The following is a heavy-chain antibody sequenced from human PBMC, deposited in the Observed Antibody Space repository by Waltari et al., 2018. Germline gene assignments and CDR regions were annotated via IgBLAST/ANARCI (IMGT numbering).Heavy chain of an antibody. CDR3: ARDGSGWPDY. D-gene: IGHD6-19*01. Sequence: SSYAHSWVRQAPGQGLEWLGRTYYRSKWYNDYAVSVKSRLTINPDTSKNQFSLQLNSVTPEDTAVYYCARDGSGWPDYWGQGTLVTVSS. V-gene: IGHV6-1*01. CDR2: TYYRSKWYN. CDR1: SSYA. J-gene: IGHJ4*02.